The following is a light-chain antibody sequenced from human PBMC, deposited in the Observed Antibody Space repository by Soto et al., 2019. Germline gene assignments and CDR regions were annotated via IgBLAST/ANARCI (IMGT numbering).Light chain of an antibody. Sequence: EIVMTQSPATLSVSPGERATLSCRASQSVSSNLAWYQQKPGQAPRLLIYGASTGATGIPARFSGSGSGTEFTITISSLQSEDFAVYYCQQYNNWPRTFGQGTKVDIK. CDR1: QSVSSN. V-gene: IGKV3-15*01. CDR3: QQYNNWPRT. CDR2: GAS. J-gene: IGKJ1*01.